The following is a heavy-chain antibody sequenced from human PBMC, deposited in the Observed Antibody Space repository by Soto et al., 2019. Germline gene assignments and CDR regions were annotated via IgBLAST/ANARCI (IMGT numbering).Heavy chain of an antibody. V-gene: IGHV3-74*03. J-gene: IGHJ4*02. CDR3: AKDTPGTVSR. D-gene: IGHD1-1*01. Sequence: SCTASGVNLRNYWMHWVRQAPGKGLVWVSRINSGGSNIKYADSVKGRFTISRDNSRNTLYLQMNSLRPEDTAIYYCAKDTPGTVSRWGQGTLVTVSS. CDR2: INSGGSNI. CDR1: GVNLRNYW.